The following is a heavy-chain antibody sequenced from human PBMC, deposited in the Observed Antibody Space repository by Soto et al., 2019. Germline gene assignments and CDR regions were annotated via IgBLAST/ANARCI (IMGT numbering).Heavy chain of an antibody. CDR3: ARDDCIAAAGRNYYYGMDV. Sequence: QVQLQESDPGLVKPSGTLSLTCAVSGGSISSSNWWSWVRQPPGKGLEWIGEIYHSGSTKYNPSLKSRVTISVVNSKNQFSLKLSSVTAADTAVYYCARDDCIAAAGRNYYYGMDVWGQGTTVTVSS. J-gene: IGHJ6*02. CDR2: IYHSGST. CDR1: GGSISSSNW. V-gene: IGHV4-4*02. D-gene: IGHD6-13*01.